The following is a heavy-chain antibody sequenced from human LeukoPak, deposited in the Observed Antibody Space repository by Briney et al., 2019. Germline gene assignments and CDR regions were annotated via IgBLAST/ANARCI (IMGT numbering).Heavy chain of an antibody. V-gene: IGHV4-59*01. Sequence: SETLSLTCTVSGDSMSGSYGSLLRQPPGKGLEWLGYVNSGSTTYNPSLESRVRMSIDTSKSQFSLKLSSVTTADTAVYYCARVGAGGPRRALDVWGQGTMVTVSS. CDR3: ARVGAGGPRRALDV. D-gene: IGHD6-13*01. J-gene: IGHJ3*01. CDR2: VNSGST. CDR1: GDSMSGSY.